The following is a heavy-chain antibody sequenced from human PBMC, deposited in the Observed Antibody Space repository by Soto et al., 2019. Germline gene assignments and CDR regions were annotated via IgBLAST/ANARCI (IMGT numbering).Heavy chain of an antibody. V-gene: IGHV1-3*01. J-gene: IGHJ5*02. CDR1: GYTFTISA. CDR3: ARGLYYYGSGSYYWFDP. Sequence: VKVSCKASGYTFTISARHWVRQAPGQRLEWMGWINAGNGNTKYSQKFQGRVTITRDTSASTAYMELSSLRSEDTAVYYCARGLYYYGSGSYYWFDPWGQGTLVTVSS. D-gene: IGHD3-10*01. CDR2: INAGNGNT.